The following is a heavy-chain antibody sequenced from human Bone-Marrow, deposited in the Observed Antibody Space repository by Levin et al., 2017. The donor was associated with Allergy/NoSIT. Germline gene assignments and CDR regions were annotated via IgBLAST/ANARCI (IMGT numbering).Heavy chain of an antibody. CDR2: ISGSGGST. CDR1: GFTFSSYA. D-gene: IGHD6-19*01. J-gene: IGHJ4*02. Sequence: GGSLRLSCAASGFTFSSYAMSWVRQAPGKGLEWVSAISGSGGSTYYADSEKGRFTITRDNSTTTMYLPMNRLRAADTAVYYCSKFATTSGWLYYFDYWGQGTLVTVSS. CDR3: SKFATTSGWLYYFDY. V-gene: IGHV3-23*01.